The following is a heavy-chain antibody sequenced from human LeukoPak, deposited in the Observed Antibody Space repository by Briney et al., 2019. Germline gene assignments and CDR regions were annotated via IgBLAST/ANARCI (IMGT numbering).Heavy chain of an antibody. CDR1: GFSLSTSGVG. CDR2: IYWDGDK. CDR3: GYSPRYYDALTGHQKGYGMNV. Sequence: ASGPTLVNPTQTLTLTCTFSGFSLSTSGVGVGWIRQPPGKALEWLALIYWDGDKHYSPSLKSRLAITKDTSKNQVVLTMTNMDPVDTATHCYGYSPRYYDALTGHQKGYGMNVWGQGTTVTVSS. J-gene: IGHJ6*02. D-gene: IGHD3-9*01. V-gene: IGHV2-5*02.